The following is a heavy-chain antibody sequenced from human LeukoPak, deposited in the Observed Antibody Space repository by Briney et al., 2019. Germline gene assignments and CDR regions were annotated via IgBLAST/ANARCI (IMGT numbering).Heavy chain of an antibody. D-gene: IGHD3-9*01. CDR3: AREYYDIPLGQYYYTMDI. J-gene: IGHJ6*02. CDR2: IIPILGIA. CDR1: GGTFSSYA. V-gene: IGHV1-69*04. Sequence: SVKVSCKASGGTFSSYAISWVRQAPGQGLEWMGRIIPILGIANYAQKFQGRVTITADKSTSTAYMELSSLRSEDTAVYYCAREYYDIPLGQYYYTMDIWGQGTTVTVSS.